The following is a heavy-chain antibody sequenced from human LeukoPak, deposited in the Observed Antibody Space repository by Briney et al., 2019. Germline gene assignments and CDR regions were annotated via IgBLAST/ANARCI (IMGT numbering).Heavy chain of an antibody. D-gene: IGHD2-2*01. V-gene: IGHV3-23*01. J-gene: IGHJ4*02. CDR3: AKDIVVVPAAIYSSSWYDY. Sequence: GGSLRLSCAASGFTFSSYAMSWVRQAPGKGLEWVSAISGSGGSTYYADSVKGRFTISRDNSKNTLYLQMNSLRAEDTAVYYCAKDIVVVPAAIYSSSWYDYWGQETLVTVSS. CDR1: GFTFSSYA. CDR2: ISGSGGST.